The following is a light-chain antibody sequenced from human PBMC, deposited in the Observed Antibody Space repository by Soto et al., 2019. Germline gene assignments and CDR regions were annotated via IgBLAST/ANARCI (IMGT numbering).Light chain of an antibody. V-gene: IGLV1-40*01. CDR2: GNR. J-gene: IGLJ3*02. Sequence: QSVLTQPPSVSGAPGQRITLSCTGNSSNLGAGYDVHWYQQLPGAAPKLVIFGNRNRPSRVPERFSGSKSGTSASLAITGLQAEDEADYYCQAYDYSLTASVFGGGTKLTVL. CDR1: SSNLGAGYD. CDR3: QAYDYSLTASV.